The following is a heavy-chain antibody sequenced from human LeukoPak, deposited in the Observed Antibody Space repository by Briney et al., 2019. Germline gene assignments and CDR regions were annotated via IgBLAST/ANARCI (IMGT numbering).Heavy chain of an antibody. Sequence: ASAKVSCKASGYDFTGYYVHWLRQAPGHGFEWMGWVNPRNGGTHYAQNFQGRVTITGDTSITTAYMELASLTSDDTAVYYCATGLQYGLWGVPSFYYMHAWGEGTTVTVSS. D-gene: IGHD3-10*01. V-gene: IGHV1-2*02. CDR1: GYDFTGYY. CDR2: VNPRNGGT. J-gene: IGHJ6*03. CDR3: ATGLQYGLWGVPSFYYMHA.